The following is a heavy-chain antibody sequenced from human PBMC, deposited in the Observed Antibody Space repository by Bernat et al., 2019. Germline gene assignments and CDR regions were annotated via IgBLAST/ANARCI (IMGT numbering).Heavy chain of an antibody. CDR2: INPNSGGT. Sequence: QVQLVQSGSEVKKPGASVKVSCKAPGYTFTAYYMHWVRQAPGQGLEWMGRINPNSGGTNYEQKFQGRDNNTGDTSISDANMELGKLRCDDADVYYCARGKYELLSSWLDPWHQGTLVNVSS. D-gene: IGHD2-2*01. V-gene: IGHV1-2*01. J-gene: IGHJ5*01. CDR3: ARGKYELLSSWLDP. CDR1: GYTFTAYY.